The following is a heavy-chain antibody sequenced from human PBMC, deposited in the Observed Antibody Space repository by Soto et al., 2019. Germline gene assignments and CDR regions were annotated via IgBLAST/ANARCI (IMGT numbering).Heavy chain of an antibody. V-gene: IGHV3-30*14. J-gene: IGHJ4*02. Sequence: QVQLVESGGGVVQPGRSLRLSCAASGFTFSSYAMHWVRRAPGKGLVWVAAVSHDGTSGFYADSVSGRFTVARDNSNSLVYLPRARLRPEDTALLYSARLDKFNGGWSWGQGTAVTVSS. CDR2: VSHDGTSG. CDR1: GFTFSSYA. D-gene: IGHD6-19*01. CDR3: ARLDKFNGGWS.